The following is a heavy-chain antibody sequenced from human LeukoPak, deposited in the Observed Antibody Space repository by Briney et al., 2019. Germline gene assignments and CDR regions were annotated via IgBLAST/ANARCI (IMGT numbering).Heavy chain of an antibody. CDR3: ARDRNYYGSGSYYKGAHGAFDI. Sequence: PGGSLRLSCAASGFTFSSYAMHWVRQAPGKGLEWVSVIYSGGSTYYADSVKGRFTISRDNSKNTLYLQMNSLRAEDTAVYYCARDRNYYGSGSYYKGAHGAFDIWGQGTMVTVSS. D-gene: IGHD3-10*01. CDR2: IYSGGST. J-gene: IGHJ3*02. CDR1: GFTFSSYA. V-gene: IGHV3-66*01.